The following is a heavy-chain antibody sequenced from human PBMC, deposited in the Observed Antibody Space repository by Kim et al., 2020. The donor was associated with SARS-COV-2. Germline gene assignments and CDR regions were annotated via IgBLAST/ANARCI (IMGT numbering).Heavy chain of an antibody. D-gene: IGHD3-16*02. J-gene: IGHJ3*02. Sequence: GGSLRLSCAASGFTFSSYAMHWVRQAPGKGLEWVAVISYDGSNKYYADSVKGRFTISRDNSKNTLYLQMNSLRAEDTAVYYCARDRGSYRYYDAFDIWGQGTMVTVSS. CDR3: ARDRGSYRYYDAFDI. CDR2: ISYDGSNK. CDR1: GFTFSSYA. V-gene: IGHV3-30-3*01.